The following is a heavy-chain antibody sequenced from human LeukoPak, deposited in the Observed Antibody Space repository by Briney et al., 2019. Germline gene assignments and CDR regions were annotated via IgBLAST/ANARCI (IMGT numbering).Heavy chain of an antibody. V-gene: IGHV3-21*01. Sequence: GGSLRLSCAASGFTSSSYSMNWVRQSPGKGLEWVSSISSSSSFIYYVDLVKGRFTISRDNAKNSLYLQVNSLRAEDTAVYYCAREGSYYYDSSFDREAFDYWGQGTLVTVSS. CDR3: AREGSYYYDSSFDREAFDY. CDR2: ISSSSSFI. J-gene: IGHJ4*02. CDR1: GFTSSSYS. D-gene: IGHD3-22*01.